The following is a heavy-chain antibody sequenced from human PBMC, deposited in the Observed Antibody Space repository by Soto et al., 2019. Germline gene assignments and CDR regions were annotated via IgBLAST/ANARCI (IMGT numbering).Heavy chain of an antibody. J-gene: IGHJ6*03. CDR2: ITGSGDRT. Sequence: EVQMLDSGGGLVQPGGSLRVSCAASGFTFSSYDMTWVRQAPGKGLEWVSAITGSGDRTYYADSVKGRFTISRDNAKNTLYLQMNSLRAEDTAIYYCAKCEGSGYDGNYYHYYMGVWGKGTTVTVSS. D-gene: IGHD5-12*01. V-gene: IGHV3-23*01. CDR3: AKCEGSGYDGNYYHYYMGV. CDR1: GFTFSSYD.